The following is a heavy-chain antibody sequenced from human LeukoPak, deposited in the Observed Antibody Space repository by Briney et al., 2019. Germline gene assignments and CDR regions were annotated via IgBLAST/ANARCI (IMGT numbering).Heavy chain of an antibody. Sequence: ASVKVSCKASGYTFTGYYMHWVRQAPGQGFEWMGWINPNSGGTNYAQKFQGRVTMTRDTSISTAYMELSRLRSDDTAVYYCASRYCSSTSCRINWFDPWGQGTLVTVSS. CDR1: GYTFTGYY. CDR2: INPNSGGT. D-gene: IGHD2-2*01. CDR3: ASRYCSSTSCRINWFDP. V-gene: IGHV1-2*02. J-gene: IGHJ5*02.